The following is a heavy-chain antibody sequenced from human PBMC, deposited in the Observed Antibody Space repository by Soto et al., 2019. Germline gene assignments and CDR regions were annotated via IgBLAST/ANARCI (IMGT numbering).Heavy chain of an antibody. J-gene: IGHJ6*02. V-gene: IGHV4-59*12. Sequence: NPSETLSLTCTVSGGSISNYYWTWIRQPPGKGLEWIRYIYYSGSTYYNPSLKSRVTISVDTSKNQFSLKLSSVTAADTAVYYCARDLQYSRLFYGMDVWGQGTTVTVSS. D-gene: IGHD6-13*01. CDR1: GGSISNYY. CDR2: IYYSGST. CDR3: ARDLQYSRLFYGMDV.